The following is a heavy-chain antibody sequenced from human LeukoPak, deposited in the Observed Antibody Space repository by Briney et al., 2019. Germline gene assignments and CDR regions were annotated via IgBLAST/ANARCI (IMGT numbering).Heavy chain of an antibody. Sequence: ASVKVSCKASDYTFTSYGISWVRQAPGQGLEWMGWISAYNGNTNYAQKLQGRVTMTTDTSTSTAYMELRSLRSDDTAVYYCARVSSGWYFGGDYFDYWGQGTLVTVSS. V-gene: IGHV1-18*01. D-gene: IGHD6-19*01. J-gene: IGHJ4*02. CDR2: ISAYNGNT. CDR1: DYTFTSYG. CDR3: ARVSSGWYFGGDYFDY.